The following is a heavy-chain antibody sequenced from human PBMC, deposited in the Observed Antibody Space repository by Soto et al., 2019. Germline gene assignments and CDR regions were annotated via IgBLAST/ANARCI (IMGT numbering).Heavy chain of an antibody. CDR1: GFTFGDYA. J-gene: IGHJ4*02. Sequence: GGSLRLSCIASGFTFGDYAMSWFRQAPGKGLEWISYISSSSRTIYYPDSVKGRFTISRDNAKNSLYLQMNSLRDEDTAVYYCARDLYGDYIVDYWGQGTLVTVSS. D-gene: IGHD4-17*01. CDR3: ARDLYGDYIVDY. CDR2: ISSSSRTI. V-gene: IGHV3-48*02.